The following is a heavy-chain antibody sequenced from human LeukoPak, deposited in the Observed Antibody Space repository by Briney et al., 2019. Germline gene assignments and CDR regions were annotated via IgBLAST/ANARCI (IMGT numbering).Heavy chain of an antibody. Sequence: PGGSLRLSCAASGFTFIDSDMSWIRQAPGKGLEWVSYISRGVSTMYYADSVKGRFTISRDNAHNSLYLQMNSLRAEDTAVYYCVKGIKRNTALAFDSWGRGTLVTVSS. CDR3: VKGIKRNTALAFDS. CDR2: ISRGVSTM. J-gene: IGHJ4*02. CDR1: GFTFIDSD. V-gene: IGHV3-11*01. D-gene: IGHD5-18*01.